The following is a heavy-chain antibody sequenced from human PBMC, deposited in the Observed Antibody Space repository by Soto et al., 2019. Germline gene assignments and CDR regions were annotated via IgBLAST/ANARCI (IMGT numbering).Heavy chain of an antibody. D-gene: IGHD5-12*01. V-gene: IGHV3-49*03. Sequence: EVQLVESGGGLVQPGRSLRLSCTTSGFTFADYTLSWFRQAPGKGLEWLGFIRNKAYGGTTEYAASVKGRFSISRDDSKSIAYLQMYSLKTEDTAVYYCTRDGRYSGYPPPAFWGQGTLVIVSS. CDR1: GFTFADYT. J-gene: IGHJ4*02. CDR2: IRNKAYGGTT. CDR3: TRDGRYSGYPPPAF.